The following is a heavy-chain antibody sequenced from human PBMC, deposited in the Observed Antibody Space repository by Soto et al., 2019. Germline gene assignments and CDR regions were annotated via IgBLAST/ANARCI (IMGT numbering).Heavy chain of an antibody. J-gene: IGHJ4*02. V-gene: IGHV1-18*01. Sequence: ASVKVSCKASGYTFTSYGISWVRQAPGQGLEWMGWISGYNGDTNYAQKYQGRVTMTTDTSTSTAYMELRSLKSDDTAVYYCARAPQPVAGAGIWYWGQGTLVTVSS. D-gene: IGHD6-13*01. CDR3: ARAPQPVAGAGIWY. CDR1: GYTFTSYG. CDR2: ISGYNGDT.